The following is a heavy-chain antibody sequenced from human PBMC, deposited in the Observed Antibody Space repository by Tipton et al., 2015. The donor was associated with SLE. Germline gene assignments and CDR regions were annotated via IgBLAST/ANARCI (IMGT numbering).Heavy chain of an antibody. Sequence: LRLSCTVSGDSISSNSYYWAWIRQPPGKGLEWIASIYYSGTTYYNPSLKSRVTISADMSKNQFSLRVTSLTAADTAVYYCARGVAGYYFYYYMDVWGKGTTVTISS. D-gene: IGHD3-10*01. CDR2: IYYSGTT. CDR3: ARGVAGYYFYYYMDV. J-gene: IGHJ6*03. CDR1: GDSISSNSYY. V-gene: IGHV4-39*07.